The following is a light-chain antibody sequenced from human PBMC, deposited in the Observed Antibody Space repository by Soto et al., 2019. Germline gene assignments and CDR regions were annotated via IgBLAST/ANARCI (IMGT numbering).Light chain of an antibody. V-gene: IGKV3-11*01. CDR2: DAS. CDR1: QSVSSY. CDR3: QQRSNFFFP. J-gene: IGKJ3*01. Sequence: EIVLTQSPATLSLSPGERATLSGRASQSVSSYLAWYQQKPGQAPRLLIYDASNRATGIPARFSGSGSGTDFTLTISSLDPKDFAVYYCQQRSNFFFPFGPGTKVDIK.